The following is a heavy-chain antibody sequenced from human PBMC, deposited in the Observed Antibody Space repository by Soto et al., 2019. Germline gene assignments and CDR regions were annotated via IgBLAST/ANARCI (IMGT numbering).Heavy chain of an antibody. D-gene: IGHD6-6*01. Sequence: LSLTCAASGFTFSSYAMSWVRQAPGKGLEWVSAISGSGGSTYYADSVKGRFTISRDNSKNTLYLQMNSLRAEDTAVYYCAKDRSIAARPDYFDYWGQGTLVTVSS. J-gene: IGHJ4*02. CDR2: ISGSGGST. CDR1: GFTFSSYA. CDR3: AKDRSIAARPDYFDY. V-gene: IGHV3-23*01.